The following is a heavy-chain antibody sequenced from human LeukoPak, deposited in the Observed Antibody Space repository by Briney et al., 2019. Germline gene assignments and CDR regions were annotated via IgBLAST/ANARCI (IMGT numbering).Heavy chain of an antibody. CDR1: GGSFRGYY. D-gene: IGHD5-18*01. Sequence: SETLSLTCAVYGGSFRGYYGGGIGRPPGKGLEWIGEINHSGSTNYNPSLKSRVTISVDTSKNQFSLKLSSVTAADTAVYYCARGDETAMADYWGQGTLVTVSS. J-gene: IGHJ4*02. CDR3: ARGDETAMADY. CDR2: INHSGST. V-gene: IGHV4-34*01.